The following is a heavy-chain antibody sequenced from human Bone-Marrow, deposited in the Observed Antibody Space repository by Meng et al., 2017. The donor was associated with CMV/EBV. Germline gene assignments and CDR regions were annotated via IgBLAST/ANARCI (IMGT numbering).Heavy chain of an antibody. CDR3: ATVGLGMNWFDP. J-gene: IGHJ5*02. CDR1: GGSFSGYY. Sequence: QRWGARLLKPSETLSLTCAVYGGSFSGYYWSWIRQPPGKGLEWIAEINHSGNTNYNPSLKSRVTISVDTSKNQFSLKLSSVTAADTAVYYCATVGLGMNWFDPWGQGTLVTVSS. V-gene: IGHV4-34*01. CDR2: INHSGNT.